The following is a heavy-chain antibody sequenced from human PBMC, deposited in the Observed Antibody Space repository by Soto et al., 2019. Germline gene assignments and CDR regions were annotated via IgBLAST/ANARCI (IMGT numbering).Heavy chain of an antibody. CDR3: ARAWGTFYYYYYGMDV. Sequence: PGGSLRVSCAASGFTFSDYYMSWIRQAPGKGLEWVSYISSSGSTIYYADSVKGRFTISRDNAKNSLYLQMNSLRAEDTAVYYCARAWGTFYYYYYGMDVWGQGTTVTVSS. D-gene: IGHD3-16*01. V-gene: IGHV3-11*01. J-gene: IGHJ6*02. CDR1: GFTFSDYY. CDR2: ISSSGSTI.